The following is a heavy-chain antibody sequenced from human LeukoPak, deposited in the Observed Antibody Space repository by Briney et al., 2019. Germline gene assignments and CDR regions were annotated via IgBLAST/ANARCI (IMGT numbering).Heavy chain of an antibody. CDR1: GFTFSSYG. J-gene: IGHJ4*02. CDR3: ARARYSYGYWAYFDY. V-gene: IGHV3-23*01. D-gene: IGHD5-18*01. Sequence: GGSLRLSCAASGFTFSSYGMNWVRQAPGKGLEWVSGIVPSGGTTYYADSVKGRFTVSRDNSKNTLYLQMNSLRAEDTAVYYCARARYSYGYWAYFDYWGQGTLVTVSS. CDR2: IVPSGGTT.